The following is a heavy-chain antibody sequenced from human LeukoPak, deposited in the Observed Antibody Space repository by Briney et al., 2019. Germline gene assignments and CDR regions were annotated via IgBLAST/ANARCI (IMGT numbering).Heavy chain of an antibody. Sequence: GGSLRLSCAASGFTFSDYYMSWVRQAPGKGLEWVANIKQDGSEKYYVDSVKGRFTISRDNAKNSLYLQMNSLRAEDTAVYYCARCMVRGVHNWFDPWGQGTLVTVSS. J-gene: IGHJ5*02. CDR2: IKQDGSEK. D-gene: IGHD3-10*01. V-gene: IGHV3-7*01. CDR3: ARCMVRGVHNWFDP. CDR1: GFTFSDYY.